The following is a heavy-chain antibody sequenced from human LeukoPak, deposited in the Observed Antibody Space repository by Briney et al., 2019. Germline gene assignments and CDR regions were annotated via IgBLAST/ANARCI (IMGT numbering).Heavy chain of an antibody. CDR2: IIPIFGTA. CDR3: ARGVGAPYYYYMDV. D-gene: IGHD1-26*01. J-gene: IGHJ6*03. Sequence: ASVKVSCKASGGTFSSYAISWVRQAPGQGLEWMGGIIPIFGTANYAQKFQGRVTITADESTSTAYMELSSLRSEDTAVYYCARGVGAPYYYYMDVWGKGTTVTVSS. CDR1: GGTFSSYA. V-gene: IGHV1-69*01.